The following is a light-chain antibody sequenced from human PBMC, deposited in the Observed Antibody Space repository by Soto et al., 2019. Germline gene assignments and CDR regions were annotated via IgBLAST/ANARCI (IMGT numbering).Light chain of an antibody. CDR3: CSYTVNNTRVV. V-gene: IGLV2-14*01. CDR2: EVK. J-gene: IGLJ2*01. CDR1: SRDVGGYNF. Sequence: QSALTQPASVSGSPGQSITISCTGTSRDVGGYNFVSWYQHHPDRAPQLIIYEVKNRPSGVSTRFSGSKSAYTATLTIAGLQTEDEADYYCCSYTVNNTRVVFGGGTKLTVL.